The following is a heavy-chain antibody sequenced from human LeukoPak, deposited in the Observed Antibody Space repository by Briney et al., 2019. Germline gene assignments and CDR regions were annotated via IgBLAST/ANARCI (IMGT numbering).Heavy chain of an antibody. J-gene: IGHJ4*02. Sequence: ASVTVSCKASGYTFTSYGISWVRQAPGQGLEWVGCISVYSGNTNYAKKLQGRVTMTTDTSTSTAYMELRSLRSDDTAVYYCARDLGANYDSSGCFDYWGQGTLVTVSS. CDR3: ARDLGANYDSSGCFDY. CDR1: GYTFTSYG. D-gene: IGHD3-22*01. CDR2: ISVYSGNT. V-gene: IGHV1-18*01.